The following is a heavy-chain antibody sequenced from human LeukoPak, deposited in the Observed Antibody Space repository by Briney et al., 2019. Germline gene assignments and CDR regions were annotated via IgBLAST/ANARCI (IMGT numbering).Heavy chain of an antibody. Sequence: SETPSLTCAVYGGSFSGYYWSWIRQPPGKGLEWIGEINHSGSTNYNPSLKSRVTISVDTSKNQFSLKLSSVTAADTAVYYCARGPGGYGGKDYWGQGTLVTVSS. CDR2: INHSGST. J-gene: IGHJ4*02. CDR3: ARGPGGYGGKDY. V-gene: IGHV4-34*01. D-gene: IGHD4-23*01. CDR1: GGSFSGYY.